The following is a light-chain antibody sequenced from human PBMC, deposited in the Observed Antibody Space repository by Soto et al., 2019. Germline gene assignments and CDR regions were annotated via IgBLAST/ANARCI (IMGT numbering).Light chain of an antibody. CDR1: QSISSY. Sequence: EIVLTQSPATLSLSPGERATLSCRASQSISSYLACYQQKPGQAPRLLIYDGANRATGIPPRFSGSGSETDFTLTISSLEPEDFASDYCQQRRSWPLAFGGGAKGEIK. CDR2: DGA. V-gene: IGKV3-11*01. J-gene: IGKJ4*01. CDR3: QQRRSWPLA.